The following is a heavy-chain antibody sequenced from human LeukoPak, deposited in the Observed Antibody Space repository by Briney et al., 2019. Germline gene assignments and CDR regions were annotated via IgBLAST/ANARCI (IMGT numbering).Heavy chain of an antibody. CDR3: ARRYYDSSGYPRSRYAFDI. CDR1: GGSISSYY. V-gene: IGHV4-39*01. Sequence: SETLSLTCTVSGGSISSYYWGWIRQPPGKGLEWIGSIYYSGSTYYNPSLKSRVTISVDTSKNQFFLKLSSVTAADTAVYYCARRYYDSSGYPRSRYAFDIWGQGTMVTVPS. D-gene: IGHD3-22*01. J-gene: IGHJ3*02. CDR2: IYYSGST.